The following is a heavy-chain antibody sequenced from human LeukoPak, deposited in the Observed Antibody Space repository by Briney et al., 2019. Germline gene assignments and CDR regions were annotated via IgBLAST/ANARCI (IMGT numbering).Heavy chain of an antibody. J-gene: IGHJ4*02. D-gene: IGHD6-13*01. CDR3: ARSLGSSFSFYFDS. V-gene: IGHV1-2*07. Sequence: ASVKVSCKASGGTFSSYAISWVRQAPGQGPEWMGWINPNDGDTNYEDKFRGRVTMTRDTSISTVYMELSRLTYDDTAVYFCARSLGSSFSFYFDSWGQGTLVTVSS. CDR2: INPNDGDT. CDR1: GGTFSSYA.